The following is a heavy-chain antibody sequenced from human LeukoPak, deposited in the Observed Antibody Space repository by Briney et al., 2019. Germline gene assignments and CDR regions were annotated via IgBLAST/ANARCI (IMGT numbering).Heavy chain of an antibody. V-gene: IGHV1-18*01. CDR3: AREISTGNFDY. J-gene: IGHJ4*02. D-gene: IGHD2-2*01. CDR1: GYTFISYG. CDR2: ISAYNGNT. Sequence: ASVKVSCKASGYTFISYGISWVRQAPGQGLEWMGWISAYNGNTNYAQKVQGRVTMTTDTSTSTAYMELRSLRSDDTAVYYCAREISTGNFDYWGQGTLVTVSS.